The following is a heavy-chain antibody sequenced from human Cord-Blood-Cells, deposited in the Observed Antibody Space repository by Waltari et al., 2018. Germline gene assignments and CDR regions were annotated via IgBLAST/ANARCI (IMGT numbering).Heavy chain of an antibody. V-gene: IGHV1-2*02. D-gene: IGHD2-2*01. CDR2: INPNSGGT. Sequence: QVQLVQSGAEVKKPGASVKVSCKAAGYTFTGSYMHWVRQAPGQGLEWMGWINPNSGGTNYAQKFQGRVTMTRDTSISTAYMELSRLRSDDTAVYYCARGYCSSTSCYEYFQHWGQGTLVTVSS. CDR1: GYTFTGSY. J-gene: IGHJ1*01. CDR3: ARGYCSSTSCYEYFQH.